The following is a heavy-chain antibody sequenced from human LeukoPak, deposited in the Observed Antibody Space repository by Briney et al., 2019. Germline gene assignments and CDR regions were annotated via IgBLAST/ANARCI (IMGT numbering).Heavy chain of an antibody. V-gene: IGHV7-4-1*02. J-gene: IGHJ6*03. CDR1: GYTFTSYA. Sequence: ASVKVSCKASGYTFTSYAMNWVRQAPGQGLEWMGWINTNTGNPTYAQGFTGRFVFSLDTSVSTAYLQISSLKAEDTAVYYCASCATSSSWYDYYYYYMDVWGKGTTVTVSS. CDR2: INTNTGNP. CDR3: ASCATSSSWYDYYYYYMDV. D-gene: IGHD6-13*01.